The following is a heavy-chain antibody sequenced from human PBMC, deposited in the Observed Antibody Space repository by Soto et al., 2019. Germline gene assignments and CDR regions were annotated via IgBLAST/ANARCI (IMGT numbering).Heavy chain of an antibody. J-gene: IGHJ4*02. V-gene: IGHV3-30-3*01. D-gene: IGHD2-2*01. CDR3: GRCTSTSCHSGSDY. CDR1: GFTFSSYA. Sequence: QVLLVDSGGGVVQPGRSLRLSCAASGFTFSSYAMNWVRQAPGKGLEWVALISHDGINTYYADSVRDRFTISRDSSTNTLYLQMNSLRAADTAVYYCGRCTSTSCHSGSDYWGQGTLVTVSS. CDR2: ISHDGINT.